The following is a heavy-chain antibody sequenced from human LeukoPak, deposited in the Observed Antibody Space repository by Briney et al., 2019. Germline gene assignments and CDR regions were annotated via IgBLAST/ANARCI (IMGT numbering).Heavy chain of an antibody. J-gene: IGHJ6*02. CDR1: GGSISSYY. Sequence: SETLSLTCTVSGGSISSYYWSWIRQPAGKGLEWIGRIYTSGSTNYNPSLKSRVTMSVDTSKNQFSLKLSSVTAADTAAYYCARAGVVVSANQYYYGMDVWGQGTTVTVSS. CDR3: ARAGVVVSANQYYYGMDV. V-gene: IGHV4-4*07. D-gene: IGHD2-15*01. CDR2: IYTSGST.